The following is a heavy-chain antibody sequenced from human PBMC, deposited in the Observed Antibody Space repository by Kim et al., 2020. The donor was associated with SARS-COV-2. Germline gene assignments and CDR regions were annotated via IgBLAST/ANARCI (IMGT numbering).Heavy chain of an antibody. J-gene: IGHJ4*02. Sequence: TPAPKSRATISVDTSKNQFSLKRSSVTAADTAVYYCARHRGPSGRASFDYWGQGTLVTVSS. CDR3: ARHRGPSGRASFDY. V-gene: IGHV4-59*08. D-gene: IGHD1-26*01.